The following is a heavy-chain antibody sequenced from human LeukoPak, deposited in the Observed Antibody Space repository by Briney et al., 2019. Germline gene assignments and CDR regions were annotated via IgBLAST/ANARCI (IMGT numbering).Heavy chain of an antibody. Sequence: SETLSLTCAVSGGSISSSNWWSWVRQPPGKGLEGIGEIYHSGSTNYNPSLKSRVTISVDKSKHQFSLKLSSVTAADTAVYYCARGPYYDSSTVFYYYGMDVWGQGTTVTVSS. CDR3: ARGPYYDSSTVFYYYGMDV. D-gene: IGHD3-22*01. V-gene: IGHV4-4*02. J-gene: IGHJ6*02. CDR1: GGSISSSNW. CDR2: IYHSGST.